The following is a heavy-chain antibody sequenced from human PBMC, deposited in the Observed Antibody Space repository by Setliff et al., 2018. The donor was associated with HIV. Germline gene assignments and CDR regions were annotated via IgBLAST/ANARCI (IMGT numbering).Heavy chain of an antibody. CDR2: IYPGDFVT. Sequence: GESLKISCQASGYSFTNYWIGWVRQMPGKGLEWIGVIYPGDFVTRYGPSFQGQVFISADRSITTAYLQWDSLKASDTAMYYCTRRRRAPGIEDLEAYWGQGTLVTGSS. D-gene: IGHD1-26*01. V-gene: IGHV5-51*01. CDR3: TRRRRAPGIEDLEAY. CDR1: GYSFTNYW. J-gene: IGHJ4*02.